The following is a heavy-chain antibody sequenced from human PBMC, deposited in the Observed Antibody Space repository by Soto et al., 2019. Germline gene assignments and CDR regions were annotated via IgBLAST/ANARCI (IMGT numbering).Heavy chain of an antibody. J-gene: IGHJ3*02. CDR1: GFTFYSYA. V-gene: IGHV3-21*01. D-gene: IGHD3-3*01. Sequence: GSLRLSCAASGFTFYSYAMSWVRQAPGKGLEWVSTIGSVGGDTYYADSVKGRFTISRDNAKNSLYLQMNSLRAEDTAVYYCARATNHYDFWSGYYLGAFDIWGQGTMVTVSS. CDR2: IGSVGGDT. CDR3: ARATNHYDFWSGYYLGAFDI.